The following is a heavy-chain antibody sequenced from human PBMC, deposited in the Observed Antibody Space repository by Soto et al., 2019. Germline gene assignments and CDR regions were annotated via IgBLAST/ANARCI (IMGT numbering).Heavy chain of an antibody. Sequence: QAPLVQSGAEVKNPGDSVKVSCRASGYTFSTYGVSWVRQAPGQGLEWIGWISGYSGNTHYAQNFQGRVTMTKDTSTSTVYMELRSLRSDDTAVYYCARQGSNVRGGGSPWGQGTVVTVSS. CDR1: GYTFSTYG. CDR3: ARQGSNVRGGGSP. V-gene: IGHV1-18*01. J-gene: IGHJ5*02. CDR2: ISGYSGNT. D-gene: IGHD3-16*01.